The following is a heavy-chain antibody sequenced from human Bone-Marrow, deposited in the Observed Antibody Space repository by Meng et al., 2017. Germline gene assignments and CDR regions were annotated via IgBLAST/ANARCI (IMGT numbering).Heavy chain of an antibody. J-gene: IGHJ6*01. CDR3: ESPNGDYDLYYYYGVDV. CDR2: ISDYNGNT. V-gene: IGHV1-18*01. Sequence: ASVKVFCKASGYTFTSYGISWVRQAPGQGLEWMGWISDYNGNTNYAQKLQGRVTMTTDTSTSTAYKELSSLRSENTTVYYRESPNGDYDLYYYYGVDVWGQGTTVTVSS. CDR1: GYTFTSYG. D-gene: IGHD4-17*01.